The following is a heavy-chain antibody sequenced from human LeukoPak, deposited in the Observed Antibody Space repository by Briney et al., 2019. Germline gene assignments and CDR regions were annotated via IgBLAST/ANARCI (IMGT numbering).Heavy chain of an antibody. CDR1: GGSISSSSYY. CDR2: IYYSGST. J-gene: IGHJ4*02. V-gene: IGHV4-39*01. Sequence: TSETLSLTCTVSGGSISSSSYYWGWIRQPPGKGLEWIGSIYYSGSTYYNPSLKSRVTISVDTSKNQFSLKLSSVTAADTAVYYCARQSIVATIPFDYWGQGTLVTVSS. CDR3: ARQSIVATIPFDY. D-gene: IGHD5-12*01.